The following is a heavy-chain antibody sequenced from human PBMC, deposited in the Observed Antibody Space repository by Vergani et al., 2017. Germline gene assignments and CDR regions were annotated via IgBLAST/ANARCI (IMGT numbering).Heavy chain of an antibody. V-gene: IGHV3-21*01. D-gene: IGHD3-10*01. J-gene: IGHJ4*02. Sequence: EVQLVESGGGLVQPGGSLRLSCAASGFTFSSYSMNWVRQAPGKGLEWVSSISSSSSYIYYADSVKGRFTISRDNAKNSLYLQMNSLRAEDTAVYYCARDGYGSGNSNDYWGQGTLVTVSS. CDR1: GFTFSSYS. CDR3: ARDGYGSGNSNDY. CDR2: ISSSSSYI.